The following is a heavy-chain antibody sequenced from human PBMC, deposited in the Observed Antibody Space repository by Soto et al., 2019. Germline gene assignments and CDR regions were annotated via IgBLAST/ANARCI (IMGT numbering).Heavy chain of an antibody. CDR3: ARKKVAQGYFYGFDV. CDR2: IYYSGST. CDR1: GGSISNTNW. D-gene: IGHD2-15*01. V-gene: IGHV4-4*02. J-gene: IGHJ6*02. Sequence: PSETLSLTCAVSGGSISNTNWWSWVRQPPGKGLEWIGEIYYSGSTNYNPSFKSRVTISVDKSKTQLSLQLSSVTAADTAVYYCARKKVAQGYFYGFDVWGQGTTVTVS.